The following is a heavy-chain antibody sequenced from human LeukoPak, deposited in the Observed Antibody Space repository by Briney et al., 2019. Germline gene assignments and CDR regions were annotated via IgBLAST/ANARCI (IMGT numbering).Heavy chain of an antibody. V-gene: IGHV3-21*01. J-gene: IGHJ4*02. CDR3: ATVEMALFDY. Sequence: GGSLRLSCAASGFTFSSYNMNWVRQAPGKGLEWVSSISSSSSYIYYADSVKGRFTISRDNAKNSLYLQMNSLRAEDTAVYYCATVEMALFDYWGQGTLVTVSS. D-gene: IGHD5-24*01. CDR2: ISSSSSYI. CDR1: GFTFSSYN.